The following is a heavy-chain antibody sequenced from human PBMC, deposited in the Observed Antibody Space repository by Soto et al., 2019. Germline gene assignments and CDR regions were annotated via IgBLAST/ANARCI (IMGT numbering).Heavy chain of an antibody. Sequence: GGSLRLSSAASGFTFSSYAMSWVRQAAGKGLEWVSAISGSGGSTYYADSVKGRFTISRDNSKNTLYLQMNSLRAEDTAVYYCAKDQLELRPYAAFDYWGQGTLVTVSS. CDR2: ISGSGGST. V-gene: IGHV3-23*01. CDR1: GFTFSSYA. J-gene: IGHJ4*02. CDR3: AKDQLELRPYAAFDY. D-gene: IGHD1-7*01.